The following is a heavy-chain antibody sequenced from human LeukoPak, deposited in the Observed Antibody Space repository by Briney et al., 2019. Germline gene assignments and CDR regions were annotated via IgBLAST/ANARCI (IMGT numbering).Heavy chain of an antibody. J-gene: IGHJ3*02. CDR2: INHSGST. CDR1: GGSFSGHY. D-gene: IGHD3-22*01. Sequence: SETLSLTCAVYGGSFSGHYWSWIRQPPGKGLEWIGEINHSGSTNYNPSLKSRVTISVDTSKNQFSLKLSSVTAADTAVYYCARDPDYYDSSGYYYVDAFDIWGQGTMVTVSS. V-gene: IGHV4-34*01. CDR3: ARDPDYYDSSGYYYVDAFDI.